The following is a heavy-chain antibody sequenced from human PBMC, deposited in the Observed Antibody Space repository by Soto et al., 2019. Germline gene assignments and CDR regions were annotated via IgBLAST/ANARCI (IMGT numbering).Heavy chain of an antibody. CDR2: ISGSGGSI. J-gene: IGHJ4*02. Sequence: EVQLLESGGGLVQPGGSLRLSCAASGFTFSSYAMSWVRQAPGKGLEWVSAISGSGGSIYYADSVKGRFTISRDNSKNTLYLQMNSLRAEDTAVYYCVSPNSSSWYYFDYWGQGTLVTVSS. V-gene: IGHV3-23*01. CDR3: VSPNSSSWYYFDY. D-gene: IGHD6-13*01. CDR1: GFTFSSYA.